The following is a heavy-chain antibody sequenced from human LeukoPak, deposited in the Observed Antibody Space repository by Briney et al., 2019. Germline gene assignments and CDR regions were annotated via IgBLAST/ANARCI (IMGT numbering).Heavy chain of an antibody. J-gene: IGHJ4*02. CDR3: ARGRGRFSRVRGPFDY. V-gene: IGHV4-34*01. CDR1: GGSFSGYY. D-gene: IGHD3-10*01. CDR2: INHSGST. Sequence: SETLSLTCAVYGGSFSGYYWSWIHQPPGKGLEWIGEINHSGSTNYNPSLKSRVTISVDTSKNQFSLKLSSVTAADTAVYYCARGRGRFSRVRGPFDYWGQGTLVTVSS.